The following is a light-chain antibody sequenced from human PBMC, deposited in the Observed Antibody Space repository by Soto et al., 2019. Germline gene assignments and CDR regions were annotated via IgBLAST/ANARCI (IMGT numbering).Light chain of an antibody. Sequence: EIVLAQSPGTLSLSPGESATLSCRASQSVTNSFLAWYQQKPGQAPRLLIYGASSRATGIPDRFTGGGSGTDFTLTLSRLEPEDFAVYYCQQYVSSPWAFGQGTKVEI. CDR1: QSVTNSF. J-gene: IGKJ1*01. V-gene: IGKV3-20*01. CDR3: QQYVSSPWA. CDR2: GAS.